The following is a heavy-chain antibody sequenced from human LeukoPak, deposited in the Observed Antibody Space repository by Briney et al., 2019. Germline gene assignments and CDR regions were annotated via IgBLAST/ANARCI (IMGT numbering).Heavy chain of an antibody. Sequence: GGSLRLSCAASGFTFDDYAMHWVRHAPGKGLEWVSGISWNSGSIGYADSVKGRFTISRDNAKNSLYLQMNSLRAEDTALYYCAKAPDSSGYYYFDYWGQGTLVTVSS. D-gene: IGHD3-22*01. CDR2: ISWNSGSI. CDR1: GFTFDDYA. V-gene: IGHV3-9*01. CDR3: AKAPDSSGYYYFDY. J-gene: IGHJ4*02.